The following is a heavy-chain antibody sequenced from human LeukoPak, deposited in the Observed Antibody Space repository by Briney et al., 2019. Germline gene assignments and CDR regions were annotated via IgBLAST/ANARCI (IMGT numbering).Heavy chain of an antibody. Sequence: PSGGSLRLSCAASGFSLSDYWMSWVRQAPGKGLERVAKIGADGSEKYYVDSVKGRFTLSRDNARNSLYLRMNSLRDEDTAVYYCARGGANRFDHWGQGTLVTVSS. CDR1: GFSLSDYW. V-gene: IGHV3-7*01. J-gene: IGHJ4*02. CDR2: IGADGSEK. D-gene: IGHD1-26*01. CDR3: ARGGANRFDH.